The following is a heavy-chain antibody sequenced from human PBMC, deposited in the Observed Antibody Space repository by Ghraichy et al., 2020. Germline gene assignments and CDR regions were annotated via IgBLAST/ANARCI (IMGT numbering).Heavy chain of an antibody. Sequence: GGSLRLSCAASGFTFSSYAMSWVRQAPGKGLEWVSAISGSGGSTYYADSVKGRFTISRDNSKNTLYLQMNSLRAEDTAVYYCAKEEVSVPTTYDFWSGYYTAFPERDDYWGQGTLVTVSS. D-gene: IGHD3-3*01. CDR3: AKEEVSVPTTYDFWSGYYTAFPERDDY. V-gene: IGHV3-23*01. CDR2: ISGSGGST. J-gene: IGHJ4*02. CDR1: GFTFSSYA.